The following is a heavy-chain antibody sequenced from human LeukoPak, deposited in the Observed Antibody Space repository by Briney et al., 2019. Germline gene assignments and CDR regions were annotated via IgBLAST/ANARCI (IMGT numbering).Heavy chain of an antibody. V-gene: IGHV5-51*01. CDR2: VYPGDSNT. D-gene: IGHD1-26*01. CDR3: ARHSGSYYIGYYFDY. CDR1: GYRFTSYW. J-gene: IGHJ4*02. Sequence: GESLKISCKGSGYRFTSYWIGWVRQMPGKGLEWMGIVYPGDSNTRYSPSFQGQVTISADKSISTAYLQWSSLKASDTAMYYCARHSGSYYIGYYFDYWGQGTLVTVSS.